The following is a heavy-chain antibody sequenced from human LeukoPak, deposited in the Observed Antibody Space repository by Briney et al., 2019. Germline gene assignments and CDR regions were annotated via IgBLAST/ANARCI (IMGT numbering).Heavy chain of an antibody. CDR3: AKDESLGFGELFGYYFDY. J-gene: IGHJ4*02. CDR2: ISSSSSYI. CDR1: GFTFSSYS. Sequence: PGGSLRLSCAASGFTFSSYSMNWVRQAPGKGLEWVSSISSSSSYIYYADSVKGRFTISRDNAKNSLYLQMNSLRAEDTAVYYCAKDESLGFGELFGYYFDYWGQGTLVTVSS. D-gene: IGHD3-10*01. V-gene: IGHV3-21*04.